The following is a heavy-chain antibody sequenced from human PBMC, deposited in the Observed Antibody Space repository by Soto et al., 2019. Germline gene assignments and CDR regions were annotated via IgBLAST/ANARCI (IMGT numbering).Heavy chain of an antibody. CDR1: GFNFITFS. V-gene: IGHV3-21*01. CDR2: ISASSSSI. J-gene: IGHJ3*02. Sequence: DVQLVESGGGLVKPGGSLRLSCAASGFNFITFSMNWVRQAPGKGLEWVSSISASSSSIYYAESVKGRFTVSRDNDKNSLYLQMSSLTAEDTALYYCVRDAYNRDAFDIWGQGTRVNVS. CDR3: VRDAYNRDAFDI. D-gene: IGHD1-20*01.